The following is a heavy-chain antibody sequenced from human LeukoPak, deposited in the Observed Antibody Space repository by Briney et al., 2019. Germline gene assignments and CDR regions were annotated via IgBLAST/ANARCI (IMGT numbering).Heavy chain of an antibody. V-gene: IGHV3-11*06. J-gene: IGHJ4*02. CDR3: ARALERPIFDY. CDR1: GFTFSDYY. Sequence: PGGSLRLSCAASGFTFSDYYMSWIRQAPGKGLEWVSYISSSSSYTNYADSVKGQFTISRDNAKNSLYLKMNSLRAEATAVYYCARALERPIFDYWGQGTLVTVSS. CDR2: ISSSSSYT. D-gene: IGHD1-1*01.